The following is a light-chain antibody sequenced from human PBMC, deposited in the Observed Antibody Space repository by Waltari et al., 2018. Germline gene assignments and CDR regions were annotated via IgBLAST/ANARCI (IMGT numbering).Light chain of an antibody. CDR3: QQYGSTLS. V-gene: IGKV3-20*01. CDR1: QSVSSSY. Sequence: EIVLTPSPGTLSLSPGESATLSCRASQSVSSSYLAWYQQKPGQAPRLLMFGASSRATGIPDRCSGSGSGTDFTITISRVEPEDFAVYYCQQYGSTLSVGGGTKVESK. J-gene: IGKJ4*01. CDR2: GAS.